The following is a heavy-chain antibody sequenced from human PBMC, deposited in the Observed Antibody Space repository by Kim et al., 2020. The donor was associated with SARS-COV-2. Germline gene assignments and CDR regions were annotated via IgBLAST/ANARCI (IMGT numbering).Heavy chain of an antibody. V-gene: IGHV4-59*01. CDR3: ASGYYDSSGYSLFDP. J-gene: IGHJ5*02. D-gene: IGHD3-22*01. CDR1: GGSISSYY. Sequence: SETLSLTCTVSGGSISSYYWSWIRQPPGKGLEWIGYIYYSGSTNYNPSLKSRVTISVDTSKNQFSLKLSSVTAADTAVYYCASGYYDSSGYSLFDPWGQGTLVTVSS. CDR2: IYYSGST.